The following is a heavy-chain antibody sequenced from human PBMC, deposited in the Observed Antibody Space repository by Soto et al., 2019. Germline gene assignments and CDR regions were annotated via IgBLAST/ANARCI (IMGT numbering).Heavy chain of an antibody. D-gene: IGHD3-10*01. V-gene: IGHV1-69*12. J-gene: IGHJ6*02. CDR2: IIPIFGTA. CDR1: GGTFSTSA. CDR3: ARDKDRVRFAVNYYYAIDV. Sequence: QVQLVQSGAEVMQPGSSVRVSCKASGGTFSTSAISWVRQAPGQGLEWMGGIIPIFGTADYAQKFQGRVTITADEATYTGYMEMSSLRSEDTAVYFWARDKDRVRFAVNYYYAIDVWGQGTTVTVSS.